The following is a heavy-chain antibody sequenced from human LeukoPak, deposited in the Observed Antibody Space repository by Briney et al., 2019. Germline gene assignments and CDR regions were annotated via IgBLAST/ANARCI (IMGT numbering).Heavy chain of an antibody. V-gene: IGHV3-21*01. D-gene: IGHD3-22*01. CDR2: ISSSSSYI. CDR1: GFTFSSYS. CDR3: ARDKVDSSGSFDY. J-gene: IGHJ4*02. Sequence: SRGSLRLSCAASGFTFSSYSMNWVRQAPGKGLEWVSSISSSSSYIYYADSVKGRFTISRDNAKNSLYLQMNSLRAEDTAVYYCARDKVDSSGSFDYWGQGTLVTVSS.